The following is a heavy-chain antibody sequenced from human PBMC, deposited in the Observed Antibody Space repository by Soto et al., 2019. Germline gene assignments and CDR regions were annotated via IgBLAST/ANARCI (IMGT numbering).Heavy chain of an antibody. CDR1: GGTFSSYA. V-gene: IGHV1-69*13. J-gene: IGHJ1*01. Sequence: SVKVSCKASGGTFSSYAISWVRQAPGQGLEWMGGIIPIFGTANYAQKFQGRVTITADESTSTAYMELSSLRSEDTAVYYCARDREPFRQRVVLVEAPQHSGRSTIDSGSS. D-gene: IGHD2-15*01. CDR3: ARDREPFRQRVVLVEAPQH. CDR2: IIPIFGTA.